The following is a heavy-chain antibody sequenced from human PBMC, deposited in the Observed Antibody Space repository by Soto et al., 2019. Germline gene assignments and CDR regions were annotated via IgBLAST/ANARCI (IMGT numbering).Heavy chain of an antibody. J-gene: IGHJ4*02. Sequence: GGSLRLSCAASGFTFSDYYMSWIRQAPGKGLEWVSYISSSGSTIYYADSVKGRFTISRDNAKNSLYLQMNSLRAEDTAVYYCARQRHYDILTGYFDYWGQGTLVTVSS. D-gene: IGHD3-9*01. CDR2: ISSSGSTI. V-gene: IGHV3-11*01. CDR1: GFTFSDYY. CDR3: ARQRHYDILTGYFDY.